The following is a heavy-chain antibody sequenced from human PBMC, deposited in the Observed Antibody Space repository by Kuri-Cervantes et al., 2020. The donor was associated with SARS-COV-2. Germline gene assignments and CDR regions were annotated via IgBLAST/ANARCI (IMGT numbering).Heavy chain of an antibody. D-gene: IGHD3-3*01. CDR2: IYYSGST. J-gene: IGHJ3*02. V-gene: IGHV4-59*01. CDR3: ARVRIFGVPGFAFDI. CDR1: GGSISSYY. Sequence: GSLRLSCTVSGGSISSYYWSWIRQPPGKGLEWIGYIYYSGSTNYNPSLKSRVTISVDTSKNQFSLKLSSVTAADTAVYYCARVRIFGVPGFAFDIWGQGTMVTGSS.